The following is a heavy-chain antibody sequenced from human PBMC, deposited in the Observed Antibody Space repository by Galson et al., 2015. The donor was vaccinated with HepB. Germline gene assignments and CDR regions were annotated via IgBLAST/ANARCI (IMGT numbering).Heavy chain of an antibody. CDR2: FDPEDGET. CDR1: GHTLAELA. V-gene: IGHV1-24*01. CDR3: ATLAWKLGLDY. D-gene: IGHD1-26*01. J-gene: IGHJ4*02. Sequence: SVKVSCKVSGHTLAELAMHWVRQAPGKGLEWMGGFDPEDGETIYAQKFQGRVTMTEDTSTDTAYMELSSLRSEDTAVYYCATLAWKLGLDYWGQGTLVTVSS.